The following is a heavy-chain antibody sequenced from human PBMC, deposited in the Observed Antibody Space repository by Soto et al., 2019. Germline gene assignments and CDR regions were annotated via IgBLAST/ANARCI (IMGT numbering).Heavy chain of an antibody. J-gene: IGHJ4*02. Sequence: QLQLQESGPGLVKPSETLSLTCTVSGGYITSDSYYWAWIRQPPGRGLEWIGSIYFSGSTYYNSALKSRLASSIDMSKNQFSLNLTSVTAADTAVYYCARHLSESGYDLNYWGQGTPVTVSS. CDR2: IYFSGST. CDR1: GGYITSDSYY. CDR3: ARHLSESGYDLNY. D-gene: IGHD5-12*01. V-gene: IGHV4-39*01.